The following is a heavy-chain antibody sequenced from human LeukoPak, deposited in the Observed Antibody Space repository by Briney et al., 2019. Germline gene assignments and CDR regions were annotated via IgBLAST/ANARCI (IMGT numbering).Heavy chain of an antibody. CDR2: ISYDGNSK. CDR1: GFTISSHG. CDR3: AKDWGSSGWYNYFDP. J-gene: IGHJ5*02. D-gene: IGHD6-19*01. V-gene: IGHV3-30*18. Sequence: GTSLRLSCAVSGFTISSHGMHWVRQAPGKGLEWVAMISYDGNSKYYGDSVKGRFTISRDNSKNTLYLQTDSLRTEDTAVYYCAKDWGSSGWYNYFDPWGQGTLVTVSS.